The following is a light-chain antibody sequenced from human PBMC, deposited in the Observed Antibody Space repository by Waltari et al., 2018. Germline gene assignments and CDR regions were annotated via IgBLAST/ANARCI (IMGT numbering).Light chain of an antibody. CDR2: RAS. CDR3: QQYSISPFT. CDR1: QTVYSNW. J-gene: IGKJ3*01. Sequence: EIVLTQSPRTLSSSPGERAPLSCRASQTVYSNWLAWYQQRPGQAPRLLISRASDRATGTPDRFSGSVSGTEFTLTISRLEPEDFAVYYCQQYSISPFTFGPGTRVDV. V-gene: IGKV3-20*01.